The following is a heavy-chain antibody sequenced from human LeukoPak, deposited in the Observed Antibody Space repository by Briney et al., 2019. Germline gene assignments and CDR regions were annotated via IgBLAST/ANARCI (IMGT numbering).Heavy chain of an antibody. V-gene: IGHV3-30-3*01. CDR1: GFTFSSYA. CDR3: ARRSDLGYCSSTSCDHDY. J-gene: IGHJ4*02. D-gene: IGHD2-2*01. Sequence: GGSLRLSRAASGFTFSSYAMHWVRQAPGKGLEWVAVISYDGSNKYYADSVKGRFTISRDNSKNTLYLQMNSLRAEDTAVYYCARRSDLGYCSSTSCDHDYWGQGTLVTVSS. CDR2: ISYDGSNK.